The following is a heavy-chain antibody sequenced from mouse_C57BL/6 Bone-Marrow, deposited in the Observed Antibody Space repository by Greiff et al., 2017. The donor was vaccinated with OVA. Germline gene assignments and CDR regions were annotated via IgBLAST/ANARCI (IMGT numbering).Heavy chain of an antibody. Sequence: VKLMESGAELARPGASVKLSCKASGYTFTSYGISWVKQRTGQGLEWIGEIYPRSGNTYYNEKFKGKATLTADKSSSTAYMELRSLTSEDSAVYFCARSWDIYAMDYWGQGTSVTVSS. CDR3: ARSWDIYAMDY. D-gene: IGHD4-1*01. V-gene: IGHV1-81*01. CDR1: GYTFTSYG. CDR2: IYPRSGNT. J-gene: IGHJ4*01.